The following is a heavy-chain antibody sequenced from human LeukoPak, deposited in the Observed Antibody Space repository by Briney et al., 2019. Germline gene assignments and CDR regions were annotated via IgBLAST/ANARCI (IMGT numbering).Heavy chain of an antibody. CDR1: GFTVSSNY. CDR2: ISASGNYI. D-gene: IGHD3-16*01. J-gene: IGHJ3*02. V-gene: IGHV3-21*01. Sequence: PGGSLRLSCAASGFTVSSNYMSWVRQAPGRGLEWVSSISASGNYIYYADSVKGRFTISRDSAENSLYLQMNSLGAEDTAVYYCARGLYYYGTDAFDIWGQGTMVTVS. CDR3: ARGLYYYGTDAFDI.